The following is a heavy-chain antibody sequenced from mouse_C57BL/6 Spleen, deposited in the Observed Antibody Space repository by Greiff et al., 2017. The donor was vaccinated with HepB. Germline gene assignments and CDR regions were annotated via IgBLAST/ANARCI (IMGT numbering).Heavy chain of an antibody. CDR3: ARSATGAMDY. D-gene: IGHD4-1*01. CDR1: GYTFTDYY. CDR2: INPYNGGT. V-gene: IGHV1-19*01. J-gene: IGHJ4*01. Sequence: EVQLQQSGPVLVKPGASVKMSCKASGYTFTDYYMNWVKQSPGKSLEWIGVINPYNGGTSYNQKFKGKATLTVDKSSSTAYMELNSLTSEDSAVYYCARSATGAMDYWGQGTSVTVSS.